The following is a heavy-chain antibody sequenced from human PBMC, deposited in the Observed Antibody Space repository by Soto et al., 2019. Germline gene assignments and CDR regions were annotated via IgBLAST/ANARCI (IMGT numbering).Heavy chain of an antibody. D-gene: IGHD2-21*02. J-gene: IGHJ1*01. Sequence: EVQLVETGGGLIQPGGSLRLSCAASGFTVSSNYMSWVRQAPGKGLEWVSVIYSGGSTYYADSVKGRFTISRDNSKNTLYLQMNSLRAEDTAVYYCARAPHCGCDCYSFQHWGQGTLVTVSS. CDR1: GFTVSSNY. CDR2: IYSGGST. V-gene: IGHV3-53*02. CDR3: ARAPHCGCDCYSFQH.